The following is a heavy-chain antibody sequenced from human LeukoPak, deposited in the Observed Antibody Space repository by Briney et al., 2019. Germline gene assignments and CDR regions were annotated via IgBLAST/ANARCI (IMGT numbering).Heavy chain of an antibody. J-gene: IGHJ3*02. V-gene: IGHV3-21*01. D-gene: IGHD2-2*01. CDR3: AREYCSSSSCPRDAFDI. CDR2: ISSTSGDI. CDR1: GFTFSTYS. Sequence: KPGGSLRLSCAVSGFTFSTYSMNWVRQAPGKGLEWVSSISSTSGDIYYADSVKGRFTISRDDAKNSLYLQMNSLRAEDTAVYYCAREYCSSSSCPRDAFDIWGQGTMVTVSS.